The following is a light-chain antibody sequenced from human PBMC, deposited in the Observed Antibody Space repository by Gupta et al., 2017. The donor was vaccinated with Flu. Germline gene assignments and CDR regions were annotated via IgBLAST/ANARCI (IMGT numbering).Light chain of an antibody. J-gene: IGLJ3*02. CDR1: SDSIASNY. CDR3: QSYDSRLWV. V-gene: IGLV6-57*03. Sequence: NFMLTQPHSVSESPGKTVTISCTRSSDSIASNYVQWYQQRPGSAPTTVIYEDNQRPSGVPDRFSGSIDSSSNSASLXIXGLKTEXEADYYCQSYDSRLWVLGGGTKLTVL. CDR2: EDN.